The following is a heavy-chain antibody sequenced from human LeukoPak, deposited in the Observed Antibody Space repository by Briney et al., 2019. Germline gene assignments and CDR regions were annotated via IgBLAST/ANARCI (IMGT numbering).Heavy chain of an antibody. CDR3: ARIRDGYNDAYDI. J-gene: IGHJ3*02. CDR2: INPGGDNT. V-gene: IGHV1-46*01. Sequence: GASVKVSCKASGYTVTDYYIHWVRQAPGQRLEWMGLINPGGDNTNYAQNFQGRVTMTSDTSARTVYMELSSLRSEDTAIYYCARIRDGYNDAYDIWGQGTVVTVPS. CDR1: GYTVTDYY. D-gene: IGHD5-24*01.